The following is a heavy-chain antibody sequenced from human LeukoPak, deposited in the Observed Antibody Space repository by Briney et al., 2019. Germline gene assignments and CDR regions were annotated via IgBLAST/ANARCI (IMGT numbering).Heavy chain of an antibody. J-gene: IGHJ4*02. D-gene: IGHD3-22*01. CDR1: GFTFSSYE. CDR3: ARRVIVVGLDY. CDR2: LSRSGINI. Sequence: GGSLRLSCAASGFTFSSYEMNWVRQAPGKGLEWVSYLSRSGINIYYADSVKGRFAISRDNAKNSLYLQMNSLRAEDTAVYYCARRVIVVGLDYWGQGTLVTVSS. V-gene: IGHV3-48*03.